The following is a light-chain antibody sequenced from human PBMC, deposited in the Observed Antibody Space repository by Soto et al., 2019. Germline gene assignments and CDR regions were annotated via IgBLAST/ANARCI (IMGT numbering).Light chain of an antibody. J-gene: IGKJ2*01. Sequence: DIQMTQSPSTLSTSVGDRVTITCRASQSISSWLAWYQQKPGKAPKLLIYKASSLESGVPSRFSGSGSGTEFTLSISSLQPDDFATYYCQQYNTYPYTFGQGTKLEIK. CDR3: QQYNTYPYT. V-gene: IGKV1-5*03. CDR2: KAS. CDR1: QSISSW.